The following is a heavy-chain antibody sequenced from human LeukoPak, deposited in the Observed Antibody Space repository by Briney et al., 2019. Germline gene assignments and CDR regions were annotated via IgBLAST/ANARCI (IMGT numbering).Heavy chain of an antibody. D-gene: IGHD6-6*01. CDR2: IYTHGTT. CDR1: GGSISSGTYY. CDR3: AREDTSSSMIDP. Sequence: SQTLSLTCTVSGGSISSGTYYWSWIRQPAGKGLEWIGRIYTHGTTNYNPSLKSRVTISVDTSKNQFSLKLSSVTAADTAVYYCAREDTSSSMIDPRGQGTLVTVSS. V-gene: IGHV4-61*02. J-gene: IGHJ5*02.